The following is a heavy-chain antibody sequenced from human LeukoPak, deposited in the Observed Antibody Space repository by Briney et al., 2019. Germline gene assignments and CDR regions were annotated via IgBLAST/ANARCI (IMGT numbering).Heavy chain of an antibody. D-gene: IGHD2-2*01. CDR1: GHTFTGYY. V-gene: IGHV1-2*02. CDR2: INPNSGGT. CDR3: ARAESVVPAAMDWFDP. Sequence: GASVKVSCKASGHTFTGYYMHWVRQAPGQGLEWMGWINPNSGGTNYAQKFQGRVTMTRDTSISTAYMELSRLRSDDTAVYYCARAESVVPAAMDWFDPWGQGTLVTVSS. J-gene: IGHJ5*02.